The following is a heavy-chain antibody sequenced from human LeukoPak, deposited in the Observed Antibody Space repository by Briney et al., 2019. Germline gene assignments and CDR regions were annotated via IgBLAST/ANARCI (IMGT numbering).Heavy chain of an antibody. Sequence: GGSLRLSCAASGFTFSSYGMHWVRQAPGKGLEWVAVISYDGSNKYYADSVKGRFTISRDNSKNTLYLQMNSLRAEDTAVYYCGRDIVDGGDDYWGQGTLVTVSS. V-gene: IGHV3-30*03. D-gene: IGHD2-21*02. CDR3: GRDIVDGGDDY. CDR2: ISYDGSNK. J-gene: IGHJ4*02. CDR1: GFTFSSYG.